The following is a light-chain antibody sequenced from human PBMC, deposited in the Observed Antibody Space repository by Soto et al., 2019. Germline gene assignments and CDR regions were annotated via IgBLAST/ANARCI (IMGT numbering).Light chain of an antibody. J-gene: IGLJ3*02. CDR3: QTWGSGIRGV. CDR2: LNSDGSH. Sequence: QSVLTQSPSDSASLGASVKLTCTLSSGHSSYAIAWHQLQPEKGPRYLMKLNSDGSHSKGDGIPDRFSGSSSGAERYLIISSLQSEDEADYYCQTWGSGIRGVFGGGTKLTVL. CDR1: SGHSSYA. V-gene: IGLV4-69*01.